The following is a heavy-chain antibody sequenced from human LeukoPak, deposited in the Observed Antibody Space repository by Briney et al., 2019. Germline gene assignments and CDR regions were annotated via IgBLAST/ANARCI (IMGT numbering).Heavy chain of an antibody. CDR1: GGSVNSGTHF. V-gene: IGHV4-30-4*01. D-gene: IGHD3-10*01. Sequence: PSETLSLTCTVFGGSVNSGTHFWSWIRQPPGKGLEWIGYIYYSGSTYYNPSLKSRVTISVDTSKNQFSLKLSSVTAADTAVYYCARLQFGELLKGAYYFDYWGQGTLVTVSS. J-gene: IGHJ4*02. CDR2: IYYSGST. CDR3: ARLQFGELLKGAYYFDY.